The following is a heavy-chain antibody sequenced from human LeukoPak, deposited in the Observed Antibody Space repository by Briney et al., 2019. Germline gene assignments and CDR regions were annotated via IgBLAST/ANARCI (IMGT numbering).Heavy chain of an antibody. CDR3: AREWTSGDGSGYPYYFDY. D-gene: IGHD3-22*01. CDR2: IYTSGVT. Sequence: LETLSLTCTVSGGSMSSFYWDWIRQPAGKGLQWIGRIYTSGVTNYNPSLKSRVIMSVDTSKNQFSLKLSSVTAADTAVHYCAREWTSGDGSGYPYYFDYWGPGTLVTVSS. J-gene: IGHJ4*02. V-gene: IGHV4-4*07. CDR1: GGSMSSFY.